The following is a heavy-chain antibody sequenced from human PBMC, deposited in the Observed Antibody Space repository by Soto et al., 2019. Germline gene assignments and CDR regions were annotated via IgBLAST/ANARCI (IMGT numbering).Heavy chain of an antibody. D-gene: IGHD3-10*01. J-gene: IGHJ5*02. CDR2: ISGSGGTT. CDR3: AKDEEGFYGSGSHNWFDP. Sequence: GGSLRLSCAASGFSFNSFAMTWVRQAPGKGLEWVSGISGSGGTTYYADSVKGRFTISRDNSKSTLYLQMNSLRAEDTAVYYCAKDEEGFYGSGSHNWFDPWGQGTLVTV. V-gene: IGHV3-23*01. CDR1: GFSFNSFA.